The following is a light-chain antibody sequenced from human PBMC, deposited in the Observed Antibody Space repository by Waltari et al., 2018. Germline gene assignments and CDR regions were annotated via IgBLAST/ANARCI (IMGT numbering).Light chain of an antibody. V-gene: IGKV4-1*01. CDR1: SVLYSSNNKNY. Sequence: SVLYSSNNKNYLAWYQQKPGQPPKLLIYWASTRESGVPDRFGGSGSGTDFTLTISSLQAEDVAVYYCQQYYTTPLTFGGGTKVEIK. CDR3: QQYYTTPLT. CDR2: WAS. J-gene: IGKJ4*01.